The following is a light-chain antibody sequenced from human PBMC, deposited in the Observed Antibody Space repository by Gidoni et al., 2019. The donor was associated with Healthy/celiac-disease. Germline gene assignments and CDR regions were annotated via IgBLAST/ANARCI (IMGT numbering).Light chain of an antibody. CDR1: QSVSSY. CDR2: DAS. J-gene: IGKJ2*01. CDR3: QQRSNWPYT. V-gene: IGKV3-11*01. Sequence: EIVLTQSPATLSLSPGERATLSCRASQSVSSYLAWYQQKPGQAPRLLIYDASNRATGIPARFSGSGSGTDFTLNISSLEPEDIAVYYCQQRSNWPYTFGQGTKLEIK.